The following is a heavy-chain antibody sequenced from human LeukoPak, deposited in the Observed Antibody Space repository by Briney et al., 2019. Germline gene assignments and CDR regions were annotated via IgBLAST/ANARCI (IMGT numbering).Heavy chain of an antibody. J-gene: IGHJ3*02. CDR1: GYTFTGDY. Sequence: ASVKVSCKASGYTFTGDYMHWVRQAPGQGLEWMGWMNPNSGGTNYAQKFQGRVTMSSDTSISTAYMELSSLRSEDTAVYYCATKAGVDAFDIWGQGTMVTVSS. D-gene: IGHD1-1*01. V-gene: IGHV1-2*02. CDR3: ATKAGVDAFDI. CDR2: MNPNSGGT.